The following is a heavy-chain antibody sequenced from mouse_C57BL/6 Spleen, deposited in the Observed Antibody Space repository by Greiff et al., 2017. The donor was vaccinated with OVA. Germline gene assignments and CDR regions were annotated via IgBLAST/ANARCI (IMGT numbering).Heavy chain of an antibody. CDR1: GFNIKDDY. CDR3: TTGYYGSSGDY. D-gene: IGHD1-1*01. J-gene: IGHJ3*01. V-gene: IGHV14-4*01. Sequence: VQLQQSGAELVRPGASVKLSCTASGFNIKDDYMHWVKQRPEQGLEWIGWINPENGDTEYASKFQGKATITADTSSNTAYLQLSSLTSEDTAVYYCTTGYYGSSGDYWGQGTLVTVSA. CDR2: INPENGDT.